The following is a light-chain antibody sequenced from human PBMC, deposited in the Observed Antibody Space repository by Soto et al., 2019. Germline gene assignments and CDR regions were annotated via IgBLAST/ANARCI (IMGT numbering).Light chain of an antibody. CDR1: QSIGNS. V-gene: IGKV3-11*01. CDR2: DAF. CDR3: RQRYNWPLT. J-gene: IGKJ4*01. Sequence: TVLTQSQATLSLSPGERATLSCKASQSIGNSLGWFQQKPGQAPRLLIDDAFNSATGIPARFTGSGSGSDFTLTTSCLEPEDFGVYYCRQRYNWPLTFGRGTNVEIK.